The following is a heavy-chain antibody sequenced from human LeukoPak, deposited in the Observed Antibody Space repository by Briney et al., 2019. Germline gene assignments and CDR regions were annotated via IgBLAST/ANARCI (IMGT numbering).Heavy chain of an antibody. Sequence: SRTLSLTCAISGDSVSSNGAAWTWIRQSPSRGLEWLGRTYYRSKWYNDYEVSVKSRITINPDTSKNQFSLQLNSVTPEDTAVYYCVREGYYFDYWGQGTLVTVSS. J-gene: IGHJ4*02. CDR1: GDSVSSNGAA. V-gene: IGHV6-1*01. CDR3: VREGYYFDY. CDR2: TYYRSKWYN.